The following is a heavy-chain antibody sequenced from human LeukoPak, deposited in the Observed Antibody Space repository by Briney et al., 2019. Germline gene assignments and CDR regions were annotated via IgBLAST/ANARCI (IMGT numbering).Heavy chain of an antibody. J-gene: IGHJ4*02. CDR3: TTEMAYWELLDQGY. Sequence: SGGSLRLSCAASGFTVSRNYMSWVRQAPGKGLEWVGRIKSKTDGGTTDYAAPVKGRFTISRDDSKNTLYLQMNSLKTEDTAVYYCTTEMAYWELLDQGYWGQGTLVTVSS. V-gene: IGHV3-15*01. D-gene: IGHD1-26*01. CDR2: IKSKTDGGTT. CDR1: GFTVSRNY.